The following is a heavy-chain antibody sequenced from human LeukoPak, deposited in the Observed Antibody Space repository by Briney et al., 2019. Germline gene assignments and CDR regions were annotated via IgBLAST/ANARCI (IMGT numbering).Heavy chain of an antibody. J-gene: IGHJ4*02. V-gene: IGHV3-23*01. Sequence: GGSLRLSCAASGFPFSWVRQAPGKGLEWVSSITSSGDKTYYADSVKGQFTVFRDNSKKTVDLQMNSLRAEDTALYYCAKDPNFSSGWYLADYWGQGTLVTVSS. CDR2: ITSSGDKT. CDR3: AKDPNFSSGWYLADY. CDR1: GFPF. D-gene: IGHD6-19*01.